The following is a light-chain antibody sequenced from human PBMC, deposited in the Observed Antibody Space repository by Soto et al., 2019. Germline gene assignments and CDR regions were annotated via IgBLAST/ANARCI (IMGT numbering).Light chain of an antibody. CDR2: EVS. CDR1: SSDVGSYNR. J-gene: IGLJ1*01. V-gene: IGLV2-18*02. CDR3: SSFTSSTPYV. Sequence: QSALTQAPSVSGSPGQSVAVSCTGTSSDVGSYNRVSWYQQPPGTAPKLIIYEVSHRPSGVPDRFSGSKSGNTASLTISGLQAEDEADYYCSSFTSSTPYVVGTGTKVTVL.